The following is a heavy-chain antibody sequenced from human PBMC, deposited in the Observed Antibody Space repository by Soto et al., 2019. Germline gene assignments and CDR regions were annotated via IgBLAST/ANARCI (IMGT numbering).Heavy chain of an antibody. CDR3: VRGKVNLDF. Sequence: SETLSLTCIVSNYSISSGYHWGWIRQPPEKGLEGIGTIYQSGNTYQNPSLKSRVILSIDTSKNQFSLNLRNVTAADTAVYYCVRGKVNLDFWGKGILVTVSS. CDR2: IYQSGNT. V-gene: IGHV4-38-2*02. CDR1: NYSISSGYH. J-gene: IGHJ4*02.